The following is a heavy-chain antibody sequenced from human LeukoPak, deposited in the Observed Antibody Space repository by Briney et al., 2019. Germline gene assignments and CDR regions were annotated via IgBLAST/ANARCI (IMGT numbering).Heavy chain of an antibody. D-gene: IGHD3-10*01. Sequence: SETLSLTCTVSGDSISSTNYYWGWIRQPPGKVLEWIGSIYHSGSTYYNPSLKSRVIILIDTAKNHFSLNLSSVTAADTAVYYCARSDGYGLVGIWGQGTMVTVSS. CDR2: IYHSGST. CDR1: GDSISSTNYY. V-gene: IGHV4-39*07. J-gene: IGHJ3*02. CDR3: ARSDGYGLVGI.